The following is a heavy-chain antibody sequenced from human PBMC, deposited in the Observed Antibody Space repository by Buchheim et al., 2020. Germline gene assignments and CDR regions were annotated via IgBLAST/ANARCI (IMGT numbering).Heavy chain of an antibody. J-gene: IGHJ4*02. Sequence: QVQLVESGGGAVQPGRSLRLSCAASTFTFNLYGMHWVRQAPGKGLEWVAAISGDGIDSYYRDSVKGRFTISRDNSKNTLYLQMNSLRAEDTAVYYCAKLRLAELSLRHPAFDYWGQGTL. CDR2: ISGDGIDS. D-gene: IGHD3-16*02. V-gene: IGHV3-30*18. CDR1: TFTFNLYG. CDR3: AKLRLAELSLRHPAFDY.